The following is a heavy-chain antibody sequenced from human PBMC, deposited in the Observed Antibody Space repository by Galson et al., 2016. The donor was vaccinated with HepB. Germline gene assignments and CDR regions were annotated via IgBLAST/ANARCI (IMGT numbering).Heavy chain of an antibody. CDR2: IWYDGSDK. J-gene: IGHJ4*02. D-gene: IGHD3-3*01. V-gene: IGHV3-33*01. Sequence: SLRLSCAASGFTFSSYGMHWVRQAPGKGLEWVAVIWYDGSDKYYADSVKGRFTISRDNSKNTLYLQMSSLRAEDTAVYYCAREGGYGFWSGYSFRVWSLDYWGQGTLVTVSS. CDR3: AREGGYGFWSGYSFRVWSLDY. CDR1: GFTFSSYG.